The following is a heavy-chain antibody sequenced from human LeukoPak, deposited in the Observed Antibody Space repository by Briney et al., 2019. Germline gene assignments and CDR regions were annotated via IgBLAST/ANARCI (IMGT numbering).Heavy chain of an antibody. V-gene: IGHV4-59*12. CDR1: GGSISSYY. CDR3: ARSGGGSQGSFDY. J-gene: IGHJ4*02. CDR2: IYYSGST. D-gene: IGHD2-15*01. Sequence: SETLSLTCTVSGGSISSYYWSWIRQPPGKGLEWIGYIYYSGSTNYNPSLKSRVTISVDTSKNQFSLKLSSVTAADTAVYYCARSGGGSQGSFDYWGQGTLVTVSS.